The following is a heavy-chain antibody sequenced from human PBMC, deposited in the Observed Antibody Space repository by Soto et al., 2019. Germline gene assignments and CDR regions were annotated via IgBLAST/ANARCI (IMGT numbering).Heavy chain of an antibody. CDR1: GFTFSSYG. CDR2: IWYDGSNK. V-gene: IGHV3-33*01. J-gene: IGHJ4*02. Sequence: QVQLVESGGGVVQPGRSLRLSCAASGFTFSSYGMHWVRQAPGKGLEWVAVIWYDGSNKYYADSVKGRFTISRDNSKNGLYVQMNSLRAEDTAVYYCAREHGDYGFDYWGQGTLVTVSS. D-gene: IGHD4-17*01. CDR3: AREHGDYGFDY.